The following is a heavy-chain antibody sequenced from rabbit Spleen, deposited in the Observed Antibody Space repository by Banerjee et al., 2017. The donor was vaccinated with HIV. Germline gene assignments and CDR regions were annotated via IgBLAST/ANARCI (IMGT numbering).Heavy chain of an antibody. CDR2: ISAGSSGST. Sequence: QQQLVESGGDLVQPEGSLTLTCTASGFSFSSNYWMCWVRQAPGKGLEWIGCISAGSSGSTAYASWAKGRFTISKTSSTTVTLQATSLTAADTATYYCARDTGSSFSTYGMDLWGQGTLVTVS. J-gene: IGHJ3*01. V-gene: IGHV1S45*01. D-gene: IGHD8-1*01. CDR1: GFSFSSNYW. CDR3: ARDTGSSFSTYGMDL.